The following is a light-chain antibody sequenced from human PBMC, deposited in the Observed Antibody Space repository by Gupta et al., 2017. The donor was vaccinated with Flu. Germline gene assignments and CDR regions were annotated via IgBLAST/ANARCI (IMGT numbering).Light chain of an antibody. CDR2: WAS. CDR1: QSVLLRGGYSF. CDR3: RQALPSPRT. V-gene: IGKV2-28*01. J-gene: IGKJ3*01. Sequence: VTPGEPASIFCRASQSVLLRGGYSFLDWYVQMPVQSPTLLLYWASNRASGVPDRFSGSGSGTAFTLKISMVDTEDVGVYSCRQALPSPRTFGHRTTVDI.